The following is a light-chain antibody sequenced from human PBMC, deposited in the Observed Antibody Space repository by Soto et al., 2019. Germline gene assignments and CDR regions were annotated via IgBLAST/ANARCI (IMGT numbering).Light chain of an antibody. J-gene: IGKJ1*01. CDR3: QQYNSDWT. CDR2: KAS. CDR1: QSISSW. Sequence: DIQMTQSPSTLSASVGDRVTITCRASQSISSWLAWYQQKPGKAPKLLIYKASSLESGVPSRFSGSGSGTEFTLTISSLQPDDFATYYCQQYNSDWTFGQGTQVEI. V-gene: IGKV1-5*03.